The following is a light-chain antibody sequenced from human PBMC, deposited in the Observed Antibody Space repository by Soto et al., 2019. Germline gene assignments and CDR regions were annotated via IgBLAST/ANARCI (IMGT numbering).Light chain of an antibody. J-gene: IGLJ1*01. CDR3: AAWDDTLDAYV. CDR2: ADN. Sequence: QSVVTQPPSASGTPGQRVIISSSGRSSNIGSNTVNWYQHLPGTAPRLLIYADNQRPSGVPDRFSGSKSGSSASLAISGLQPEDEGDYYCAAWDDTLDAYVFGTGTKVTVL. V-gene: IGLV1-44*01. CDR1: SSNIGSNT.